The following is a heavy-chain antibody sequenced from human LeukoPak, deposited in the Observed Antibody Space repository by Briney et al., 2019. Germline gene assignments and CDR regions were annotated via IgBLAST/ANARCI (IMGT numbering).Heavy chain of an antibody. J-gene: IGHJ4*02. D-gene: IGHD6-13*01. V-gene: IGHV4-30-4*08. CDR3: AKAAAGTREFDY. Sequence: SETLSLTCAVYGGSFSGYYWSWIRQPPGKGLEWIGYIYYSGSTYYNPSLKSRVTISVDTSKNQFSLKLSSVTAADTAVYYCAKAAAGTREFDYWGQGTLVTVSS. CDR2: IYYSGST. CDR1: GGSFSGYY.